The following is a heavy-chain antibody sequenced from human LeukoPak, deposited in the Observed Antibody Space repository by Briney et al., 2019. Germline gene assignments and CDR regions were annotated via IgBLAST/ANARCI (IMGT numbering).Heavy chain of an antibody. J-gene: IGHJ4*02. Sequence: GGSLRLSCAASGFTVSSNYMSWVRQAPGKGLEWVSVIYSGGLTYYADSVKGRFIIFRDNSKNTLYLQMNSLRAEDTAVYYCARDHFISSGHPNWGQGTLVTVSS. CDR1: GFTVSSNY. CDR2: IYSGGLT. CDR3: ARDHFISSGHPN. V-gene: IGHV3-53*01. D-gene: IGHD3-22*01.